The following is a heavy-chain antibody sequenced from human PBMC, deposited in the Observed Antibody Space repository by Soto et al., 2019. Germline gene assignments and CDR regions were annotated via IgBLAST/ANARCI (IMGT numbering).Heavy chain of an antibody. V-gene: IGHV1-46*03. CDR3: ARDRTYYDFWSALNPGPFDY. Sequence: EASVKVSCKASGYTFTSYYMHWVRQAPGQGLEWMGIINPSGGSTSYAQKFQGRVTMTRDTSTSTVYMELSSLRSEDTAVHYCARDRTYYDFWSALNPGPFDYWGQGTLVTVSS. CDR2: INPSGGST. J-gene: IGHJ4*02. CDR1: GYTFTSYY. D-gene: IGHD3-3*01.